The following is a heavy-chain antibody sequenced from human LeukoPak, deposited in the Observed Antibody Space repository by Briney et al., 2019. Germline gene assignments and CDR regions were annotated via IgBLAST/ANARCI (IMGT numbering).Heavy chain of an antibody. Sequence: PSETLSLTCAVYGGSFSGYYWSWIRQPPGKGLEWIGYVYYSGSTNYNPSLKSRLTISVDTSKNQFSLKLNSVTAADTAVYYCAREGYSSSWYYFDYWGQGTLVTVSS. D-gene: IGHD6-13*01. J-gene: IGHJ4*02. CDR1: GGSFSGYY. CDR3: AREGYSSSWYYFDY. V-gene: IGHV4-59*01. CDR2: VYYSGST.